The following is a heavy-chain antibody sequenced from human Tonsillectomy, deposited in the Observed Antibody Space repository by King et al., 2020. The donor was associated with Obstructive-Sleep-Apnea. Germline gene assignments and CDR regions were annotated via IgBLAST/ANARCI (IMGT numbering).Heavy chain of an antibody. CDR3: ARGGGYSYGKHFDC. J-gene: IGHJ4*02. Sequence: HVQLQESGPGLVKPSGTLSLACAVSGGSINSSNWWILGRQPPGKGLEWIGEIYHGGSTNYNPSLKSRVTISLDSSKNQFSLKLNSVTAADTAVYYCARGGGYSYGKHFDCWGQGTLVTVSS. D-gene: IGHD5-18*01. CDR2: IYHGGST. CDR1: GGSINSSNW. V-gene: IGHV4-4*02.